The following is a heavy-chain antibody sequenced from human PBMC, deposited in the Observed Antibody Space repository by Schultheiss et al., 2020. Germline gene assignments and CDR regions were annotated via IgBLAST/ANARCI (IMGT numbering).Heavy chain of an antibody. J-gene: IGHJ5*02. CDR1: GGSISGYY. Sequence: SETLSLTCTVSGGSISGYYWSWIRQSPGKRLEWVGYIYYTGTTKYNPSLNSRVTISEDTSKNQFSLTLTSVTPADTAVYYCARASLLRGFDPWGQGTLVTVSS. CDR2: IYYTGTT. CDR3: ARASLLRGFDP. V-gene: IGHV4-59*01.